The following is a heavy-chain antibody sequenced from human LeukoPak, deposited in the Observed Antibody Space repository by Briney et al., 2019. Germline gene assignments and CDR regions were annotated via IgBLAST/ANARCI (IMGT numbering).Heavy chain of an antibody. V-gene: IGHV4-39*07. D-gene: IGHD2-2*01. CDR1: GGSISTSNYY. Sequence: SETLSLTCTVSGGSISTSNYYWGWIRQPPGKGLEWIGNIFYSGSTYYNPSLKSRVTISVDTSKNQFSLKLSSVTAADTAVYYCARDRFRYAYYFDYWGQGTLVTVSS. CDR3: ARDRFRYAYYFDY. CDR2: IFYSGST. J-gene: IGHJ4*02.